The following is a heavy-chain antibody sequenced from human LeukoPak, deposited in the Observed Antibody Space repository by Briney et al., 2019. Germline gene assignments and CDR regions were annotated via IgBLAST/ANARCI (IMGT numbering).Heavy chain of an antibody. CDR2: IYYSGST. Sequence: SETLSLTCTVSGGSISSYYWSWIRQPPGKGLEWIGYIYYSGSTNYNPSLKSRVTISVDKSKNQFSLKLSSVTAADTAVYYCARAGPRPVAGPIDYWGQGTLVTVSS. CDR1: GGSISSYY. J-gene: IGHJ4*02. CDR3: ARAGPRPVAGPIDY. V-gene: IGHV4-59*12. D-gene: IGHD6-19*01.